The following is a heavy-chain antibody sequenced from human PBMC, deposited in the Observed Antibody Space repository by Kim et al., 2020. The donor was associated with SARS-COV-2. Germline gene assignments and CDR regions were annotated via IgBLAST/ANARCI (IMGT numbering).Heavy chain of an antibody. V-gene: IGHV4-59*08. CDR3: ARLGYCSGGSCDNWFDP. Sequence: SETLSLTCTVSGGSISSYYWSWIRQPPGKGLEWIGYIYYSGSTNYNPSLKSRVTISVDTSKNQFSLKLSSVTAADTAVYYCARLGYCSGGSCDNWFDPWGKGTLVTVS. CDR1: GGSISSYY. CDR2: IYYSGST. J-gene: IGHJ5*02. D-gene: IGHD2-15*01.